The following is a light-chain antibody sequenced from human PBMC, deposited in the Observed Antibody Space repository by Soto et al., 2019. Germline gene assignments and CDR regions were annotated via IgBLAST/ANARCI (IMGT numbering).Light chain of an antibody. CDR2: DAS. V-gene: IGKV1-5*01. CDR1: QNIRSW. CDR3: QHYNGY. Sequence: DMPMTQSPTTLSASVGDRVTITCRASQNIRSWLAWYQQKPGKAPKVLIYDASTLESGVPSRFSGSGFGTEFTLTISSLQPDDFATYYCQHYNGYFGQGTKVAIK. J-gene: IGKJ2*01.